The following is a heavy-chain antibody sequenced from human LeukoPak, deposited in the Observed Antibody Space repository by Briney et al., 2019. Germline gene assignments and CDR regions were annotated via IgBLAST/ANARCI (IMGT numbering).Heavy chain of an antibody. CDR1: GGTFSSYA. D-gene: IGHD5-18*01. CDR3: ARDIVDLRRRYSYGSIDAFDI. Sequence: GASVKVSCKASGGTFSSYAISWVRQAPGQGLEWMGGIIPIFGTANYAQKFQGRVTITADESTSTAYMELSSLRSEDTAVYYCARDIVDLRRRYSYGSIDAFDIWGQGTMVTVSS. J-gene: IGHJ3*02. V-gene: IGHV1-69*13. CDR2: IIPIFGTA.